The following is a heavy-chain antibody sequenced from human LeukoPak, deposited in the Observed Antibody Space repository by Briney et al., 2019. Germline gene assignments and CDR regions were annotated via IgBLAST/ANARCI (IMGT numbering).Heavy chain of an antibody. D-gene: IGHD4-17*01. Sequence: PGGSLRLSCAASGFTFSSYWMHWVRQAPGKGLVWVSRINSDGSSTSYADSVKGRFTISRDSAKNTLYLQMNSLRAEDTAVYYCATTDYGDWNYFDYWGQGTLVTVSS. CDR2: INSDGSST. V-gene: IGHV3-74*01. CDR3: ATTDYGDWNYFDY. CDR1: GFTFSSYW. J-gene: IGHJ4*02.